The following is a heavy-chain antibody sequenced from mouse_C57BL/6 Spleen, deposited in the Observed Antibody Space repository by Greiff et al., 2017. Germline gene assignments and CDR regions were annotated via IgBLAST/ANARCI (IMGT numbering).Heavy chain of an antibody. V-gene: IGHV3-1*01. CDR1: GYSITSGYD. CDR2: ISYSGST. CDR3: ARGALGLDY. Sequence: VQLQQSGPGMVKPSQSLSLTCTVTGYSITSGYDWHWIRHFPGNKLEWMGYISYSGSTNYNPSLKSRISITHDTSKNHFFLKLNSVTTEDTATYYCARGALGLDYWGQGTTLTVSS. J-gene: IGHJ2*01. D-gene: IGHD3-1*01.